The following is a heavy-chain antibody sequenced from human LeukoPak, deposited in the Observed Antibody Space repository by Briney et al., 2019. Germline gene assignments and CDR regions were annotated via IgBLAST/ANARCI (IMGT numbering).Heavy chain of an antibody. CDR1: GFTFSNYA. CDR3: ARGGLSIVGY. Sequence: PGGSLRLSCAASGFTFSNYAMSWVRQAPGRGLEWVSAISGSSGLTYYADSVKGRFTISRDNSKNTLFLQMNSLRAEDTAVYFCARGGLSIVGYWGQGTLVTVSS. J-gene: IGHJ4*02. CDR2: ISGSSGLT. D-gene: IGHD2-21*01. V-gene: IGHV3-23*01.